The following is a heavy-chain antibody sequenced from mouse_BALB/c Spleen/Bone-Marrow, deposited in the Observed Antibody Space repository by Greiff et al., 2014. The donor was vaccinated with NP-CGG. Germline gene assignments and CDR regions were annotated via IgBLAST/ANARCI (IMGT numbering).Heavy chain of an antibody. D-gene: IGHD2-1*01. CDR1: GYSFTGYN. V-gene: IGHV1-39*01. CDR2: IDPYSGGT. CDR3: ARSWVNYFDY. Sequence: EVQLQQSGPELEKPGAPVKISCKASGYSFTGYNMNWVKQSNGKSLEWIGNIDPYSGGTSYNQKFKGKATLTVDKSSSTAYMQLKSLTSEDSAVYYCARSWVNYFDYWGQGTTLTVSS. J-gene: IGHJ2*01.